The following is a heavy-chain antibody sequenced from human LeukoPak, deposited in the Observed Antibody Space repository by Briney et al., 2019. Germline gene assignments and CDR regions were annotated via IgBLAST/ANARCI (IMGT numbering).Heavy chain of an antibody. CDR1: GFTFSDYY. J-gene: IGHJ6*02. CDR2: ISSSGNTI. V-gene: IGHV3-11*01. CDR3: ARAPAAMPAYYYGMDV. Sequence: PGGSLRLSCAASGFTFSDYYMSWIRQAPGKGLEWVSYISSSGNTIYYADSVKGRFTISRDNAKNSLYLQMNSLRAEDTAVYYCARAPAAMPAYYYGMDVWGQGTTVTVSS. D-gene: IGHD2-2*01.